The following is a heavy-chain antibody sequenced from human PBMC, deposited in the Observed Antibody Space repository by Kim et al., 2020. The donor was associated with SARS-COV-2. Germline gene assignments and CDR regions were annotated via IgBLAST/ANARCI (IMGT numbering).Heavy chain of an antibody. D-gene: IGHD3-3*01. Sequence: SVKVSCKASGGTFSSYSISWVRQAPGQGLEWMGGIIPIFGTANYAQKFQGRVTITADESTSTAYMELSSLRSEDTAVYYCARESGSGYWVDYFDYWGHGALVTVSS. CDR3: ARESGSGYWVDYFDY. V-gene: IGHV1-69*13. CDR1: GGTFSSYS. J-gene: IGHJ4*01. CDR2: IIPIFGTA.